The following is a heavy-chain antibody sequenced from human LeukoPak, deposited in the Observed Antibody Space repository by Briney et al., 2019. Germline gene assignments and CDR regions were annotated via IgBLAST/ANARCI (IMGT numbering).Heavy chain of an antibody. D-gene: IGHD3-3*01. J-gene: IGHJ4*02. V-gene: IGHV4-34*01. CDR1: GGSFSGYY. CDR3: ARVPSGIRFTTVDLDY. CDR2: INHSGST. Sequence: PSETLSLTCAVYGGSFSGYYWSWIRQPPVKGLEWIGEINHSGSTNYNPSLKSRVTISVDTSKNQFSLKLSSVTAADTAVYYCARVPSGIRFTTVDLDYWGQGTLVTVSS.